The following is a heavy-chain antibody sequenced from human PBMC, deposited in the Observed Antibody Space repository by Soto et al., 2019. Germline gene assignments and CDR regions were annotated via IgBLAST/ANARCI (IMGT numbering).Heavy chain of an antibody. D-gene: IGHD2-2*01. Sequence: ASVKVSCKASGYTLTSYGISWVRQAPGQGLEWMGWINACNGNTKYSQKFQGRVTISVDTSKNQFSLKLSSVTAADTAVYYCAREPIVVVPAAMNWFDPWGQGTLVTVSS. CDR2: INACNGNT. CDR3: AREPIVVVPAAMNWFDP. J-gene: IGHJ5*02. V-gene: IGHV1-18*01. CDR1: GYTLTSYG.